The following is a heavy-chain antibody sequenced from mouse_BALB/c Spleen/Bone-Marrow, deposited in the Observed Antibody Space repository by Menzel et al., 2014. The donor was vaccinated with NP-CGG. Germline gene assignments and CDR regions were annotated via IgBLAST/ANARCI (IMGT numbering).Heavy chain of an antibody. CDR2: IDPANGNT. J-gene: IGHJ3*01. CDR1: GFNIKDTY. CDR3: AKYYYGNSLFAY. Sequence: VQLQQSGAELVKPGASVKLSCTASGFNIKDTYMHWVKQRPEQGLEWIGRIDPANGNTKYDPKFQGKATITADTSSNTAYLQLSSLTSEDTAVYYCAKYYYGNSLFAYWSQGTLATISA. D-gene: IGHD1-1*01. V-gene: IGHV14-3*02.